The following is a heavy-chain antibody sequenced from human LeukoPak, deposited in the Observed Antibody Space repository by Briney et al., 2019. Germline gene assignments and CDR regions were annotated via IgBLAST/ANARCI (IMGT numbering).Heavy chain of an antibody. CDR2: IYYTGNT. CDR3: ARDRLQLQS. D-gene: IGHD5-24*01. V-gene: IGHV4-59*01. CDR1: GGSISYYY. J-gene: IGHJ5*02. Sequence: PSETLSLTCTVSGGSISYYYWNWIRQPPGKGLEWIGYIYYTGNTNYNPPLKSRVTISVDTSKNQFSLKLSSVTAADTAVYYCARDRLQLQSWGQGTLVTVSS.